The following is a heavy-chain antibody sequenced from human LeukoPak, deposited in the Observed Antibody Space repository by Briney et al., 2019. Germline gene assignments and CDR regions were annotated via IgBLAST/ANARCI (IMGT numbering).Heavy chain of an antibody. J-gene: IGHJ2*01. CDR3: ARENGWLLPHWYFDL. Sequence: SETLSLTCIVSGGSFSSHYWSWIRQHPGKGLEWIGYIYYSGSTYYNPSLKSRVTISVDTSKNQFSLKLSSVTAADTAVYYCARENGWLLPHWYFDLWGRGTLVTVSS. CDR1: GGSFSSHY. D-gene: IGHD3-22*01. V-gene: IGHV4-59*06. CDR2: IYYSGST.